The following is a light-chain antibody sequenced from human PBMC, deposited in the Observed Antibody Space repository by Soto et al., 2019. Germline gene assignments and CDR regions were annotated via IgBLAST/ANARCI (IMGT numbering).Light chain of an antibody. Sequence: AIRMTQSPSSLSASTGDRVTITCRASQGISSYLAWYQQKPGKAPKLLIYAASTLQSGVPSRFSGSGSGTDFTLTISCLQSEDFATYYCQQYYSYPLGFGGGTKVDI. CDR3: QQYYSYPLG. J-gene: IGKJ4*01. CDR2: AAS. V-gene: IGKV1-8*01. CDR1: QGISSY.